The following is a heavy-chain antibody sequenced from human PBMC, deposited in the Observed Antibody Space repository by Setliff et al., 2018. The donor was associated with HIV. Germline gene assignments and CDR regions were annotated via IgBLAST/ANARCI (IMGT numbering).Heavy chain of an antibody. V-gene: IGHV7-4-1*02. J-gene: IGHJ4*02. CDR3: ARAGAYYYDGSGYKIFTHFDS. CDR1: GYSLNKYG. D-gene: IGHD3-22*01. CDR2: IDTNTGKP. Sequence: WASVKVSCKASGYSLNKYGMNWVRQAPGQGLEWMGWIDTNTGKPTYVQGTTGRFVFSLDTSVNATYLQITALKTEDTAVYYCARAGAYYYDGSGYKIFTHFDSWGQGTLVTVSS.